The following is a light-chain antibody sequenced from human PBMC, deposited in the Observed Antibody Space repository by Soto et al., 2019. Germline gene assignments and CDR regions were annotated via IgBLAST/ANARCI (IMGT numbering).Light chain of an antibody. CDR2: EGS. J-gene: IGLJ2*01. Sequence: QSALTQPASVSGSPGQSITISCTGTSSDVGSYNLVSWYQQHPGKAPKLMIYEGSKRPSGVSNRFSGSKSGNTASLTISGLHAEDDADYYCCSYAGSSTFVFGGGTKLTVL. CDR3: CSYAGSSTFV. CDR1: SSDVGSYNL. V-gene: IGLV2-23*03.